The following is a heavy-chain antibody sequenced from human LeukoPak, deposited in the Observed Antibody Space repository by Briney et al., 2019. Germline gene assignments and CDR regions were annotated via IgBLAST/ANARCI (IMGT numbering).Heavy chain of an antibody. V-gene: IGHV3-53*01. D-gene: IGHD3-22*01. CDR1: GFTVSSNY. CDR2: IYSGGST. J-gene: IGHJ4*02. CDR3: ARPYDSSGYYYY. Sequence: GGSLRLSCAASGFTVSSNYMSWVRQVPGKGLEWVSVIYSGGSTYYADSVKGRFTISRDNSKNTLYLQMNSLRAEDTAVYYCARPYDSSGYYYYWGQGTLVTVPS.